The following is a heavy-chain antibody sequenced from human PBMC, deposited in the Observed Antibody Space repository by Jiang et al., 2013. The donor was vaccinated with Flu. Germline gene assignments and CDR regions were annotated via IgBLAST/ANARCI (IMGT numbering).Heavy chain of an antibody. V-gene: IGHV3-72*01. CDR2: SRNKPSRYTT. J-gene: IGHJ4*02. Sequence: VQLLESGGGLVQPGGSLTLSCAASGFTFSDHYMDWIRQAPGKGLEWVGRSRNKPSRYTTEYAASVEGRFSISRDDSKTSLYLHMNSLKTEDTAVYYCARILGYGGNLAFDYWGQGTLVTVSS. CDR1: GFTFSDHY. CDR3: ARILGYGGNLAFDY. D-gene: IGHD4-23*01.